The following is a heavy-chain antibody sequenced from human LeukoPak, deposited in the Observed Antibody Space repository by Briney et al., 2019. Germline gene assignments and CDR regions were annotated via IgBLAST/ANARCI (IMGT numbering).Heavy chain of an antibody. CDR3: AREGSSSDPGWFDP. CDR1: GGSFSGYY. V-gene: IGHV4-34*01. D-gene: IGHD6-6*01. J-gene: IGHJ5*02. CDR2: INHSGST. Sequence: SETLSLTCAVYGGSFSGYYWSWIRQPPGKGLEWIGEINHSGSTNYNPSLKSRLTISVDTSKNQFSLKLSSVTAADTAVYYCAREGSSSDPGWFDPWGQGTLVTVSS.